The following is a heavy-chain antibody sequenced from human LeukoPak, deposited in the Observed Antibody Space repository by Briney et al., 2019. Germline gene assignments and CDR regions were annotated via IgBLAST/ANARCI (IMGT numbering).Heavy chain of an antibody. D-gene: IGHD2-8*01. CDR2: IKQDGSEK. Sequence: GGSLRLSCAASEFTFSSYWMSWFRQAPGKGLEWVANIKQDGSEKYYVDSVKGRFTISRDNAKNSLYLQMNSLRAEDTAVYYCATTRGVWYDYWGQGTLVTVSS. CDR1: EFTFSSYW. CDR3: ATTRGVWYDY. J-gene: IGHJ4*02. V-gene: IGHV3-7*01.